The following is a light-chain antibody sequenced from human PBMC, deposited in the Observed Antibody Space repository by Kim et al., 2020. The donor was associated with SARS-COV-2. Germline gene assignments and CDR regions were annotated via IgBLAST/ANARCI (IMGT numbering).Light chain of an antibody. CDR2: QDS. V-gene: IGLV3-1*01. J-gene: IGLJ2*01. CDR1: KLGDKY. CDR3: QAWDSSTVV. Sequence: SLFPGQTASITCSGDKLGDKYACWYQQKPGQSPVLVIYQDSKRPSGIPERFSGSNSGNTATLTISGTQAMDGTDYYCQAWDSSTVVFGGGTQLTVL.